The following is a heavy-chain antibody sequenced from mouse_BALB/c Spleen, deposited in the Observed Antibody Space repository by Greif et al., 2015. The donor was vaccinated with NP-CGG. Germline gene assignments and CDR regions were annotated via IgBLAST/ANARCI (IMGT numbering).Heavy chain of an antibody. J-gene: IGHJ3*01. CDR2: IYPGGGYT. D-gene: IGHD2-4*01. V-gene: IGHV1-63*02. CDR3: ATEGNSIYYDFFWFAY. Sequence: VQLQQSGAELVRPGTSVKISCKASGYTFTNYWLGWVEQRPGHGLEWIGDIYPGGGYTNYNEKFKGKATLTADTSSSTAYMQLSSLTSEDSAVYFCATEGNSIYYDFFWFAYWGQGTLVTVSA. CDR1: GYTFTNYW.